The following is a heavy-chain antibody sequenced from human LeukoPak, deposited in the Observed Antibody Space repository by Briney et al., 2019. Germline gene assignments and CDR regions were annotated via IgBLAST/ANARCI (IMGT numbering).Heavy chain of an antibody. CDR3: ARARAEWLGAFDI. CDR2: ISSSSSSYI. D-gene: IGHD3-3*01. V-gene: IGHV3-21*01. J-gene: IGHJ3*02. Sequence: PGGSLRLSCAASGFTFSSYSMNWVRQAPGKGLEWVSSISSSSSSYIYYADSVKGRFTISRDNAKNSLYLQMNSLRAEDTAVYYCARARAEWLGAFDIWGQGTMVTVSS. CDR1: GFTFSSYS.